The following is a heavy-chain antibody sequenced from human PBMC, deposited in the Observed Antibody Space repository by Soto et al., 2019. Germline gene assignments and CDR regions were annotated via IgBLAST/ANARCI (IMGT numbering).Heavy chain of an antibody. J-gene: IGHJ4*02. Sequence: PGESLKISCKGSGYSFTNSWIAWVRQMPGKGLEWMGIIYPGDSDTKYSPSFQGQVTISADKSISTAYLQWSSLKASDTAIYYCARRGSLYDTSAQTLLSLHLPFDYWGQGTLVTVS. V-gene: IGHV5-51*01. CDR1: GYSFTNSW. D-gene: IGHD3-22*01. CDR3: ARRGSLYDTSAQTLLSLHLPFDY. CDR2: IYPGDSDT.